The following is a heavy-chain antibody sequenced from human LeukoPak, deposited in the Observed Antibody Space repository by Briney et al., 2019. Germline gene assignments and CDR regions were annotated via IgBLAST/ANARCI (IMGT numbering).Heavy chain of an antibody. CDR1: GFAFSSCA. V-gene: IGHV3-21*01. CDR2: ISSSSSYI. J-gene: IGHJ3*02. D-gene: IGHD3-16*01. Sequence: GGSLRLSCAVSGFAFSSCAMSWVRQAPGKGLEWVSSISSSSSYIYYADSVKGRFTISRDNAKNSLYLQMNSLRAEDTAVYYCARVGAHDAFDIWGQGTLVTVSS. CDR3: ARVGAHDAFDI.